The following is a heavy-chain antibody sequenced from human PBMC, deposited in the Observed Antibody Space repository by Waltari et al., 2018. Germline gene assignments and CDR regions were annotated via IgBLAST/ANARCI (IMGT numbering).Heavy chain of an antibody. CDR3: ANEWPHGAFDI. D-gene: IGHD3-3*01. Sequence: QVQLQESGPGLVKPSETLSLTCTVSGGSISSPYWRWIRQPPGKGLEWIGYNYYSGSTNYNPSLKSRVTISVDTSKNQFSLKLSSVTAADTAVYYCANEWPHGAFDIWGQGTMVTVSS. CDR2: NYYSGST. J-gene: IGHJ3*02. V-gene: IGHV4-59*11. CDR1: GGSISSPY.